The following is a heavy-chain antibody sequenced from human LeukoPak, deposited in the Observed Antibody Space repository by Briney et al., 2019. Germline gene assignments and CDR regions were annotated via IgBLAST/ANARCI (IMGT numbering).Heavy chain of an antibody. J-gene: IGHJ4*02. CDR3: TTLGYHLDS. V-gene: IGHV3-7*01. D-gene: IGHD3-22*01. CDR1: GFTFSSYW. CDR2: IKQDGSEK. Sequence: PGGSLRLSCAASGFTFSSYWMSWVRQAPGKGLEWVANIKQDGSEKYYVDSVKGRFTISRDNAKNSLYLQMNSLRAEDTALYYCTTLGYHLDSWGQGTLVPVSS.